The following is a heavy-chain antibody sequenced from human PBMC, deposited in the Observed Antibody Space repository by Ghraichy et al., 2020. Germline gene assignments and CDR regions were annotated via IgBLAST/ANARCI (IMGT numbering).Heavy chain of an antibody. CDR1: GFTFNTYA. J-gene: IGHJ6*02. CDR3: AKGGTARGLKYYNGMDV. CDR2: ISSSGDTT. V-gene: IGHV3-23*01. D-gene: IGHD1/OR15-1a*01. Sequence: GGSLRLSCVASGFTFNTYAIRWVRQAPGKGLEWVSSISSSGDTTYYAEFVKGRFSISRDNSENRVYLQMDSLRAEDTAIYYCAKGGTARGLKYYNGMDVWGHGTPVTVSS.